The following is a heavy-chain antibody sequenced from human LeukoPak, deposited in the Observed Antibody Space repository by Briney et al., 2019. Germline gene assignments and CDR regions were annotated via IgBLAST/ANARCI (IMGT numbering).Heavy chain of an antibody. Sequence: GGSLRLSCAASGFTFSSYGMHWVRQAPGKGLEWVAVISYDGSNKYYADSVKGRFTISRDNSKNTLYLQMNSLGAEDTAVYYCAKDSVAGSRYYYYGMDVWGQGTTVTVSS. J-gene: IGHJ6*02. CDR3: AKDSVAGSRYYYYGMDV. D-gene: IGHD6-19*01. CDR2: ISYDGSNK. CDR1: GFTFSSYG. V-gene: IGHV3-30*18.